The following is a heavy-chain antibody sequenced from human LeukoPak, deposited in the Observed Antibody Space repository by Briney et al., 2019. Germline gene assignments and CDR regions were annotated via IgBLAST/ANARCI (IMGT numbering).Heavy chain of an antibody. Sequence: GGSLRFSCAASGFSFSGHWMNWVRQPPGKGLEWVANIKPDGSEKYYVDSVKGRFTISRDDAKRSLDLQMDSLRAEDTAIYYCAYRNTLDYWGQGTLVTVSS. CDR3: AYRNTLDY. CDR1: GFSFSGHW. D-gene: IGHD1-26*01. CDR2: IKPDGSEK. J-gene: IGHJ4*02. V-gene: IGHV3-7*02.